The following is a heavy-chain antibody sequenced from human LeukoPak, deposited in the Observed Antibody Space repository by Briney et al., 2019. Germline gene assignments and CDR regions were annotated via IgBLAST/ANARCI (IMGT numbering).Heavy chain of an antibody. CDR2: ISYDGSNK. CDR1: GFTFSSYS. V-gene: IGHV3-30*03. CDR3: AREYYDFWSGSLDFNLGY. Sequence: GGSLRLSCAASGFTFSSYSMHWVRQAPGKGLEWVAVISYDGSNKYYADSVKGRFTISRDNSKNTLYLQMNSLRAEDTAVYYCAREYYDFWSGSLDFNLGYWGQGTLVTVSS. J-gene: IGHJ4*02. D-gene: IGHD3-3*01.